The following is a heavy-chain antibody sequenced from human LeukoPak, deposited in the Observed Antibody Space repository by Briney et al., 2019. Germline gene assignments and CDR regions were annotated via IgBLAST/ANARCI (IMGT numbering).Heavy chain of an antibody. D-gene: IGHD3-10*01. CDR2: IKTDGSEK. CDR1: GFTFSNYW. J-gene: IGHJ4*02. CDR3: AKDWGWFGELPLYYFDY. Sequence: PAGGSLRLSCEGSGFTFSNYWMGWVRQAPGKGLQWVANIKTDGSEKYYVDSVKGRFTISRDNAKNSLYLQMNSLRAEDTAVYYCAKDWGWFGELPLYYFDYWGQGTLVTVSS. V-gene: IGHV3-7*01.